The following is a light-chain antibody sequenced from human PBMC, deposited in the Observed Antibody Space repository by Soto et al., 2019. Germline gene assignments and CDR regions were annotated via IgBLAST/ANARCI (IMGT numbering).Light chain of an antibody. Sequence: DIEMTQSPSTLSASVGDRVVITCRASQSISKWLAWYQQKPGKAPKFLIYDASTLESGVPSRFSGSGSGTELTLTISSLQPEDFATFYCQQYNSFSTFGQGTKVDIK. CDR2: DAS. V-gene: IGKV1-5*01. J-gene: IGKJ1*01. CDR3: QQYNSFST. CDR1: QSISKW.